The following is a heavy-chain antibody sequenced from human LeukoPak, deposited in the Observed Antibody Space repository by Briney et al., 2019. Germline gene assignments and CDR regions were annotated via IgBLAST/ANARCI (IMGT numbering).Heavy chain of an antibody. D-gene: IGHD1-20*01. J-gene: IGHJ4*02. Sequence: SETLSLTCTVSGGSISSYYWSWLRQPPGKGLEWIGYIYYSGSTNYNPSLKSRVTISVDTSKNQFSLKLSSVTAADTAVYYCARVGTYNWNDEDYWGQGTLVTVSS. CDR2: IYYSGST. CDR3: ARVGTYNWNDEDY. V-gene: IGHV4-59*01. CDR1: GGSISSYY.